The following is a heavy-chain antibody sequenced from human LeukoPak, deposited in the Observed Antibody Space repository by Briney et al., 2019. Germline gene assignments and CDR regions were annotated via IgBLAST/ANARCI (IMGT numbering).Heavy chain of an antibody. CDR3: ARGLGYCTSTTCLLPFDY. CDR2: IFSGGST. J-gene: IGHJ4*02. CDR1: GFTVSTYY. Sequence: PGGFLRLSCAASGFTVSTYYMTWVRQAPGKGLECVSVIFSGGSTYYADSVKGRFTVSRDNSKNTLYLQMNSLRAEDTAMYYCARGLGYCTSTTCLLPFDYWGQGTLVTVPS. D-gene: IGHD2-2*01. V-gene: IGHV3-53*01.